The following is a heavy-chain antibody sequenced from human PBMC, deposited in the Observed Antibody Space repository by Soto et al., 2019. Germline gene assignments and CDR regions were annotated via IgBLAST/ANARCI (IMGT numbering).Heavy chain of an antibody. J-gene: IGHJ3*02. CDR2: SSSSGSTI. CDR1: GFTFSDYY. V-gene: IGHV3-11*01. D-gene: IGHD3-3*01. Sequence: QVQLVESGGGFVKPGGSLRLSCAASGFTFSDYYMSWIRQAPGKGLEWVSYSSSSGSTIYYADSVKGRFTISRDNAKNSLYLQRNSLRAEDTAVYYCAREDSVTDFWSGIPDAFDIWGQGTMVTVAS. CDR3: AREDSVTDFWSGIPDAFDI.